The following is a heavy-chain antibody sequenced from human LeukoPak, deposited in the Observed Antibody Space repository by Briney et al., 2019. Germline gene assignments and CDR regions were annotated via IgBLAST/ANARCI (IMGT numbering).Heavy chain of an antibody. Sequence: ASVKVSCKASGYTFTGYYMHWVRQAPGQGLEWMGWINPNSGGTNYAQTFQGRVTMTRDTSISTAYMELSRLRSDDTAVYYCARWGGGRWLQLNAFDIWGQGTMVTVSS. CDR2: INPNSGGT. CDR1: GYTFTGYY. CDR3: ARWGGGRWLQLNAFDI. J-gene: IGHJ3*02. D-gene: IGHD5-24*01. V-gene: IGHV1-2*02.